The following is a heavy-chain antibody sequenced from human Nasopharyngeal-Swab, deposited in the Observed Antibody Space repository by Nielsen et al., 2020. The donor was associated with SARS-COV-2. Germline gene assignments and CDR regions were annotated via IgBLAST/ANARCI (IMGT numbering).Heavy chain of an antibody. Sequence: ASVKVSCKASGYTFTSYAMHWVRQAPGQRLEWMGWINAGNGNTKYSQKLQGRVTITRDTSASTAYMELSSLRSEDTAVYYCARDSSGWRYWFDPWGQGTLVTVSS. CDR3: ARDSSGWRYWFDP. CDR2: INAGNGNT. D-gene: IGHD6-19*01. CDR1: GYTFTSYA. J-gene: IGHJ5*02. V-gene: IGHV1-3*01.